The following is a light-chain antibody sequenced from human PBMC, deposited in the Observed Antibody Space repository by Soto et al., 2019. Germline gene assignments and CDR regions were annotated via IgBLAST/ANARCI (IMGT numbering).Light chain of an antibody. CDR2: GNT. V-gene: IGLV1-40*01. CDR3: QSYDSSLSGWV. J-gene: IGLJ3*02. Sequence: QSVLTQSPSVSGAPGQRVTISCTGSSSNIGAGYDVHWYQQLPGTAPKVLIYGNTNRPSGVPDRFSGSKSGTSASLAITGLQAEDEADYYCQSYDSSLSGWVFGGGTKVTVL. CDR1: SSNIGAGYD.